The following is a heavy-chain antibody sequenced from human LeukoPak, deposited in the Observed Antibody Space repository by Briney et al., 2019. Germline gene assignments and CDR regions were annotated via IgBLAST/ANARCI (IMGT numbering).Heavy chain of an antibody. CDR2: INPNSGGT. CDR1: GYTFTGYY. V-gene: IGHV1-2*02. Sequence: ASVKVSCKSSGYTFTGYYMHWVRQAPGQGLEWMGWINPNSGGTNYAQKFQGRVIMTRDTSISTAYMELSRRRSDDTAVYYCARAVSRLQQLVLDYWGQGTLVTVSS. D-gene: IGHD6-13*01. J-gene: IGHJ4*02. CDR3: ARAVSRLQQLVLDY.